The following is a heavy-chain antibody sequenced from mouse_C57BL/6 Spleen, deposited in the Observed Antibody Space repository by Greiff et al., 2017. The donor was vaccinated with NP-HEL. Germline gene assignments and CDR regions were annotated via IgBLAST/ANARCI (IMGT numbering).Heavy chain of an antibody. CDR2: IWRGGST. D-gene: IGHD6-1*01. V-gene: IGHV2-2*01. Sequence: QVQLKESGPGLVQPSQSLSITCTVSGFSLTSYGVHWVRQSPGKGLEWLGVIWRGGSTDYNAAFISRLSISKDNSKSQVFFKMNSLQADDTAIYYCARSSTDDAMDYWGQGTSVTVSS. CDR1: GFSLTSYG. CDR3: ARSSTDDAMDY. J-gene: IGHJ4*01.